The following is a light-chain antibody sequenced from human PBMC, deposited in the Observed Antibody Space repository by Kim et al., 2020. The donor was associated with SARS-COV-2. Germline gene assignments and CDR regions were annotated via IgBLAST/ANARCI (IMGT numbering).Light chain of an antibody. Sequence: RDTTSCAGSRSNGGSNCVNWYQQLQGAAPKLLMYCNDQRPSGVPDRFSGSKSGSSASLAISGLQSEDEADYYCATWENSLNGGWLFGGGTQLTVL. J-gene: IGLJ2*01. V-gene: IGLV1-44*01. CDR1: RSNGGSNC. CDR3: ATWENSLNGGWL. CDR2: CND.